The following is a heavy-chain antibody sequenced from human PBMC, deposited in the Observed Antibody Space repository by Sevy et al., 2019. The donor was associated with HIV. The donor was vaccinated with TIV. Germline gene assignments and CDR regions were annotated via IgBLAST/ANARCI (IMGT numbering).Heavy chain of an antibody. Sequence: GGSLRLSCAASGFTFSSYNMNWVRHAPGKGLEWVSSVSGSSNYIYYAESVKGRFIISRDNAKNTLYLQMNSLRADDTAVYYCARGPPDGSYDYFDYWGQGTLVIVSS. D-gene: IGHD1-26*01. J-gene: IGHJ4*02. CDR3: ARGPPDGSYDYFDY. CDR1: GFTFSSYN. CDR2: VSGSSNYI. V-gene: IGHV3-21*06.